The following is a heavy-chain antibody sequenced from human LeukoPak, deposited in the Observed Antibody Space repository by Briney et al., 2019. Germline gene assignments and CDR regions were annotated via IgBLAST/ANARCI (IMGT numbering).Heavy chain of an antibody. J-gene: IGHJ4*02. V-gene: IGHV3-30*02. Sequence: GGSLRLSCAASGFSFSSYGIHWVRQAPGKGLEWVAFIRYDGSKKYYADSVKGRFTISRDNSKNTLYLQMRSLRAEDTALYYCARVSDISVAAYFDYWGQGTLVTVSS. CDR1: GFSFSSYG. CDR2: IRYDGSKK. D-gene: IGHD6-19*01. CDR3: ARVSDISVAAYFDY.